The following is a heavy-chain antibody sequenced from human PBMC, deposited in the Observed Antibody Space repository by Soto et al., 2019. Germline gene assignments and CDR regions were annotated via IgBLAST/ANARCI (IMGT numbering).Heavy chain of an antibody. D-gene: IGHD5-18*01. CDR2: ISSSSSYI. J-gene: IGHJ4*02. Sequence: EVQLVESGGGLVKPGGSLRLSCAASGFIFSSYTMNWVRQAPGKGLEWVSSISSSSSYIYYAVSVKGRFTLSRDNAQNSRYLQMNSLRAEDTAVYYCAEGYSYCDYWGQGTLVTVSS. CDR1: GFIFSSYT. CDR3: AEGYSYCDY. V-gene: IGHV3-21*01.